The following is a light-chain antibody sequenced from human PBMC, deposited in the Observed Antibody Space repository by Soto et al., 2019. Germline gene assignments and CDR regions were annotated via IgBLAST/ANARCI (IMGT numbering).Light chain of an antibody. J-gene: IGLJ2*01. V-gene: IGLV3-21*04. CDR3: QVWDRSSDQRVV. CDR1: NIGTKS. CDR2: YDS. Sequence: SYELTQPPSVSVAPGKTARISCERNNIGTKSVHWYQHKPGQAPVLVIYYDSARPSGIPERFSGSNAGNTATLTISTVEAGDEADYYCQVWDRSSDQRVVFGGGTKLTVL.